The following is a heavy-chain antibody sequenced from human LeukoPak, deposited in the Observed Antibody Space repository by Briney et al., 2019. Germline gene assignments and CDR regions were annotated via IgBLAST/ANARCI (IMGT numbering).Heavy chain of an antibody. CDR3: AKSDSSGYYLRRFDY. J-gene: IGHJ4*02. D-gene: IGHD3-22*01. CDR2: ISGSGGST. Sequence: GGSLRLSCAASGFSFSSYAITWVRQAPGKGLEWVSAISGSGGSTYYADSVKGRFTISRDNSKNTLYLQMNSLRAEDTAVYYCAKSDSSGYYLRRFDYWGPGTLVTVSS. V-gene: IGHV3-23*01. CDR1: GFSFSSYA.